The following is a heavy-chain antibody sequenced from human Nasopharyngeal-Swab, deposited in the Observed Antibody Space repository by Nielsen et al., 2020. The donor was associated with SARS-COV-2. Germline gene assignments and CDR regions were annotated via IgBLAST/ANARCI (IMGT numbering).Heavy chain of an antibody. V-gene: IGHV1-24*01. Sequence: ASVKVSCKVSGYTLTELSMHWVRQAPGKGLEWMGGFDPEDGETIYAQKFQGRVTMTEDTSTHTAYMELSSLRSEDTAVYYCATTLPDGGSYFKGYYYYYMDVRGKGTTVTVSS. D-gene: IGHD1-26*01. CDR2: FDPEDGET. J-gene: IGHJ6*03. CDR3: ATTLPDGGSYFKGYYYYYMDV. CDR1: GYTLTELS.